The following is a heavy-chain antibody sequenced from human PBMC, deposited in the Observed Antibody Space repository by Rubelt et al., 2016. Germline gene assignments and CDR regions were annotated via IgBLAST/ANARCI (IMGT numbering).Heavy chain of an antibody. CDR1: GYSISSGYY. CDR2: IYHSGST. V-gene: IGHV4-38-2*02. D-gene: IGHD2-15*01. Sequence: QVQLQESGPGLVKPSETLSLTCTVSGYSISSGYYWGWIRQPPGKGLEWIGSIYHSGSTYYNPSLNGRVTISVDTSKDQFSLKLSAVTAADTAVYYCARGYCSGGSCYPFDYWGQGTLVTVSS. J-gene: IGHJ4*02. CDR3: ARGYCSGGSCYPFDY.